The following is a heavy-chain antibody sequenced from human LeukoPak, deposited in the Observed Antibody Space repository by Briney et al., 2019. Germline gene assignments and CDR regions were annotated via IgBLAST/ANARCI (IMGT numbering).Heavy chain of an antibody. CDR1: GGSFSGYY. V-gene: IGHV4-34*01. CDR2: INHSGSN. Sequence: SETLSLTCAVYGGSFSGYYWSWIRQPPGKGLVWIGEINHSGSNNYNPSLKSRVTISVDTSRNQFSLMLSSVTAADTAVYYCASWGRWASIVPHWFDPWGQGTLVTVSS. D-gene: IGHD3-16*01. CDR3: ASWGRWASIVPHWFDP. J-gene: IGHJ5*02.